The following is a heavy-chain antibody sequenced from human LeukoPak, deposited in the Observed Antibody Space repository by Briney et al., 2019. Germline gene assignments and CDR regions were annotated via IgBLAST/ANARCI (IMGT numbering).Heavy chain of an antibody. V-gene: IGHV4-34*01. CDR2: FNHSGST. CDR3: ARTDIVVVPAAGGGERSNWFDP. CDR1: GGSFSGYY. Sequence: SETLSLTCAVYGGSFSGYYWSWIRQPPGKGLEWIGEFNHSGSTNYNPTLKSRVTISVDTSKNQFSLKLSSVTAADTAVYYCARTDIVVVPAAGGGERSNWFDPWGQGTLVTVSS. J-gene: IGHJ5*02. D-gene: IGHD2-2*01.